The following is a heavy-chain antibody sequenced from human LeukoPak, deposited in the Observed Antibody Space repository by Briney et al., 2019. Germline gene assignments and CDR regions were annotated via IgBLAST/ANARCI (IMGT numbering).Heavy chain of an antibody. D-gene: IGHD1-1*01. CDR3: ARGGVNYWNPRY. V-gene: IGHV3-53*01. CDR1: GFTVSSHY. CDR2: LYTGGRT. J-gene: IGHJ4*02. Sequence: PGGSLRLSCVASGFTVSSHYMSWVRQAQGKGLEWVSLLYTGGRTYYADSVEGRFTISRDDSKNTVYLHMNTVRAEDTAMYYCARGGVNYWNPRYWGQGALVTVSS.